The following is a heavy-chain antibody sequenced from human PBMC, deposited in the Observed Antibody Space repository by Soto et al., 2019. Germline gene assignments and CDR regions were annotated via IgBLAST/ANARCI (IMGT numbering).Heavy chain of an antibody. CDR2: ISAYNGNT. Sequence: ASVKVSCKASGYTFTSYGISWVRQAPGQGLEWMGWISAYNGNTNYAQKLQGRVTMTTDTSTSTAYMELRSLRAEDTAVYYCARDITYYYDSSGYWYYFDYWGQGTLVTVSS. CDR3: ARDITYYYDSSGYWYYFDY. J-gene: IGHJ4*02. V-gene: IGHV1-18*01. CDR1: GYTFTSYG. D-gene: IGHD3-22*01.